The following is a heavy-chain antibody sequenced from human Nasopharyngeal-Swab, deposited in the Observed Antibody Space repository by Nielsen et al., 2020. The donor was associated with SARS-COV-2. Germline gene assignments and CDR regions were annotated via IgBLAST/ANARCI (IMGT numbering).Heavy chain of an antibody. CDR1: GFTFSSYG. J-gene: IGHJ4*02. D-gene: IGHD3-3*01. V-gene: IGHV3-30*03. CDR3: ARVDADYDFWSGSKSGLFDY. CDR2: ISYDGSNK. Sequence: GASLKISCAASGFTFSSYGMHWVRQAPGKGLEWVAVISYDGSNKYYADSMKGRFTISRDNAKNSLYLQMNSLRAEDTAVYYCARVDADYDFWSGSKSGLFDYWGQGTLVTVSS.